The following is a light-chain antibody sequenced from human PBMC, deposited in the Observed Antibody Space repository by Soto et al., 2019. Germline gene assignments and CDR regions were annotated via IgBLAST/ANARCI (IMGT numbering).Light chain of an antibody. Sequence: QAVVTQPPSVSGAPGQRVTISCTGSNSNIGAGYDVHWYQQLPGTAPKLLIYGNNNRPSGVPDRFSGSKSGTSASLAITGLQAEDEADYYCQSYDSSLSCYVFGTGTKLTVL. CDR3: QSYDSSLSCYV. V-gene: IGLV1-40*01. CDR2: GNN. J-gene: IGLJ1*01. CDR1: NSNIGAGYD.